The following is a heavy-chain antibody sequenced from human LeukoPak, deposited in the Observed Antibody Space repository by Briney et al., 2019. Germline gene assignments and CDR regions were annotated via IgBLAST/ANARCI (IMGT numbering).Heavy chain of an antibody. CDR3: AKSVLLWFGEVFYFDY. Sequence: GESLRLSCAASGFTFSSYAMSWVRQAPGKGLEWVSAISGSGGSTYYADSVKGRFTISRDNSKNTLYLQMNSLRAEDTAVYYCAKSVLLWFGEVFYFDYWGQGTLVTVSS. V-gene: IGHV3-23*01. CDR2: ISGSGGST. J-gene: IGHJ4*02. CDR1: GFTFSSYA. D-gene: IGHD3-10*01.